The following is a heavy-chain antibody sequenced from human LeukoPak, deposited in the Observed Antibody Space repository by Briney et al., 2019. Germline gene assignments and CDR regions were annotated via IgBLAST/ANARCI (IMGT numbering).Heavy chain of an antibody. J-gene: IGHJ4*02. Sequence: SETLSLTCAVYGGSFSGYYWSWIRQPPGKGLEWIGEINHSGSTNYNPSLKSRVTISVDTSKNQFSLKLSSVTVADTAGYYCARGQRLHYDSSGYKALSYWGQGTLVSVSS. D-gene: IGHD3-22*01. CDR3: ARGQRLHYDSSGYKALSY. CDR1: GGSFSGYY. CDR2: INHSGST. V-gene: IGHV4-34*01.